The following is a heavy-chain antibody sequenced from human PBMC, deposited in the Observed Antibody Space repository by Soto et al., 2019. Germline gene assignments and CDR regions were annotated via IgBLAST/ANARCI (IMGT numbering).Heavy chain of an antibody. D-gene: IGHD3-10*01. CDR3: AIYYYFGSGSYDNRAVDF. V-gene: IGHV4-39*01. Sequence: PSETLSLTCTVSGGSISSSSYYWGWIRQPPGKGLEWIGSIYYSGNTYYNPSLKSRVTISVDTAKNHFSLKLSSVTAADTAVYYFAIYYYFGSGSYDNRAVDFWGQGTLVTVSS. J-gene: IGHJ4*02. CDR1: GGSISSSSYY. CDR2: IYYSGNT.